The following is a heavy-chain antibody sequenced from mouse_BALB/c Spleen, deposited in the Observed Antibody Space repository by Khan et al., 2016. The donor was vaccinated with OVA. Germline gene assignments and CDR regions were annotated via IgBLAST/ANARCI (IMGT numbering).Heavy chain of an antibody. CDR1: GYSITSEYA. V-gene: IGHV3-2*02. D-gene: IGHD2-4*01. CDR3: TRKDYYDYDPFPY. CDR2: INYSGNT. J-gene: IGHJ3*01. Sequence: EVQPQESGPGLVKPSQSLSLTCTVTGYSITSEYAWNWIRQFPGNELEWMGYINYSGNTRYNPSLKSRISITRDTSKNQFFLQLTSVTTEDTATYYCTRKDYYDYDPFPYWGQGTLVTVS.